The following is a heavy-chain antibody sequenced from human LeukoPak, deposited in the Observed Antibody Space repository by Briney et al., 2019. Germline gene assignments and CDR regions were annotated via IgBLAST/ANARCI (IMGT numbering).Heavy chain of an antibody. D-gene: IGHD5-18*01. CDR1: GFSFSDYA. Sequence: PGGSLRLSCAAPGFSFSDYAMHWVRQGPGKGLEWVAVISYSGQQKYYGDSVKGRFTVSRDNPKNTLYLQMNNLRDDDTAVYYCAKALVQLWLYYFDYWGQGTLVTVSS. CDR2: ISYSGQQK. V-gene: IGHV3-30*04. J-gene: IGHJ4*02. CDR3: AKALVQLWLYYFDY.